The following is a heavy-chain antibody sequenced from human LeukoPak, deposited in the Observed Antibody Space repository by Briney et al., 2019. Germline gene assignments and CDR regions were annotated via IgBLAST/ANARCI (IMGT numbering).Heavy chain of an antibody. V-gene: IGHV3-7*01. CDR2: INQDGTEK. J-gene: IGHJ4*02. CDR1: GFSFTTYW. Sequence: GGSLRLSCAASGFSFTTYWMSWVRQAPGKGLEWVANINQDGTEKYYVDSVKGRFTISRDNGKNSLYLQMNSLRVEDTAVYYCARQEDHDYGDYYFDYWGQGILVTVSS. CDR3: ARQEDHDYGDYYFDY. D-gene: IGHD4-17*01.